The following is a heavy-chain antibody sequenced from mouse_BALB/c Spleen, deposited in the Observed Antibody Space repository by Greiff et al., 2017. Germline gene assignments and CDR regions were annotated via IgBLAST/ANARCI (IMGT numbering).Heavy chain of an antibody. CDR3: ARGSNYYGSHWYFDV. Sequence: VQLQQSGAELAKPGASVKMSCKASGYTFTSYWMHWVKQRPGQGLEWIGYINPSTGYTEYNQKFKDKATLTADKSSSTAYMQLSSLTSEDSAVYYCARGSNYYGSHWYFDVWGAGTTVTVSS. CDR2: INPSTGYT. CDR1: GYTFTSYW. D-gene: IGHD1-1*01. V-gene: IGHV1-7*01. J-gene: IGHJ1*01.